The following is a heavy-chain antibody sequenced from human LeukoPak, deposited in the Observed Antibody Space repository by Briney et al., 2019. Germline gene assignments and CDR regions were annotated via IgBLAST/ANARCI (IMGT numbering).Heavy chain of an antibody. CDR3: ASSYSSSSIDY. D-gene: IGHD6-6*01. J-gene: IGHJ4*02. CDR1: GGSISSYY. Sequence: SETLSLACTVSGGSISSYYWSWIRQPAGKGLEWIGRIYTSGSTNYNPSLKSRVTISVDTSKNQFSLKLSSVTAADTAVYYCASSYSSSSIDYWGQGTLVTVSS. V-gene: IGHV4-4*07. CDR2: IYTSGST.